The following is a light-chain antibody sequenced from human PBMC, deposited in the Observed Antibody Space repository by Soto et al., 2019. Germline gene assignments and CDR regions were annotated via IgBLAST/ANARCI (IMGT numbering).Light chain of an antibody. CDR2: DAS. V-gene: IGKV3-20*01. CDR3: QQYGSSGT. Sequence: EIVLTKSPGTLSLSPEERATLSCRASQSVSSSYLAWYQQKPGQAPRLLIYDASNRATGIPARFSGSGSGTDFTLTISRLEPEDFAVYYCQQYGSSGTFGQVTKV. J-gene: IGKJ1*01. CDR1: QSVSSSY.